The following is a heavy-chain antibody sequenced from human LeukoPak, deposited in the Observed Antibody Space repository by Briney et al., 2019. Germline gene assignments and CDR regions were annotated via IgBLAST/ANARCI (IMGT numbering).Heavy chain of an antibody. CDR3: ARKYPDHWFDP. V-gene: IGHV4-61*01. J-gene: IGHJ5*02. CDR1: GGSVSSGNYY. Sequence: SETLSLTCTVSGGSVSSGNYYWSWIRQPPGKGLEWIGYIYNSGSTNYNPSLKSRVTISVDTSKNQFSLILRSVTAADTAVYYCARKYPDHWFDPWGQGTLVTVSS. CDR2: IYNSGST. D-gene: IGHD6-6*01.